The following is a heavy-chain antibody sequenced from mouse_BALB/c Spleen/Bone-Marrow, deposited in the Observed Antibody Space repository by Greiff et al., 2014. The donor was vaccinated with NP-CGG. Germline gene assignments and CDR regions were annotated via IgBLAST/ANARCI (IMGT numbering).Heavy chain of an antibody. CDR1: GYTFTSYW. CDR3: TREGPTETGGDY. Sequence: LKESGSELVRPGASVKLSCKASGYTFTSYWMHWVKQRPGQGLEWIGNIYPGSGSTNYDEKFKSKATLTVDTSSSTAYMQLSSLTSKASAVYSCTREGPTETGGDYWGQGTTLTVSS. J-gene: IGHJ2*01. D-gene: IGHD4-1*02. V-gene: IGHV1S22*01. CDR2: IYPGSGST.